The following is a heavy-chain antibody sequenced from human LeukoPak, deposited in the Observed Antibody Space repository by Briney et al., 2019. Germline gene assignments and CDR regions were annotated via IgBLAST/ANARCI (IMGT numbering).Heavy chain of an antibody. CDR1: GFTFSDYY. V-gene: IGHV3-11*05. Sequence: KTGGSLRLSCAASGFTFSDYYMSWIRQAPGKGLEWVSYISSSSSYTNYADSVKGRFTISRDNAKNSLYLQMNSLRADDTAVYYCARELLYHYYEYWGQGTLVTVSA. CDR2: ISSSSSYT. D-gene: IGHD2-2*01. CDR3: ARELLYHYYEY. J-gene: IGHJ4*02.